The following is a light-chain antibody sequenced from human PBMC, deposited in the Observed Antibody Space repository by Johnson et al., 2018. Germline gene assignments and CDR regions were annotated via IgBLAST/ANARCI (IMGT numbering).Light chain of an antibody. CDR1: SSNIGNNY. J-gene: IGLJ1*01. CDR2: ENN. CDR3: GTWDSSLSAGNV. V-gene: IGLV1-51*02. Sequence: QSVLTQPPSVSAAPGQKVTISCSGSSSNIGNNYVSWYQQLPGTAPKLLIYENNKRPSGIPDRFSGSKSGTSATLDITGLQTGDEADYYCGTWDSSLSAGNVFGTGTKGTVL.